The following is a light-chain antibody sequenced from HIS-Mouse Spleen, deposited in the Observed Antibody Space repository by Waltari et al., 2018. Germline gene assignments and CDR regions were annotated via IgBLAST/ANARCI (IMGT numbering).Light chain of an antibody. CDR3: QQSYSTPYT. V-gene: IGKV1-39*01. J-gene: IGKJ2*01. CDR1: QSISSY. CDR2: AAS. Sequence: DIQMTQSPSSLSASVVDRVTITSPATQSISSYLNWYQQKPGKAPKLLIYAASSLQSGVPSRFSGSGSGTDFTLTISSLQPEDFATYYCQQSYSTPYTFGQGTKLEIK.